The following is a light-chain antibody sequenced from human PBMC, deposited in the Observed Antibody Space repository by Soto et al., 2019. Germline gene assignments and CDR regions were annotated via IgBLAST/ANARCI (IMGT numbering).Light chain of an antibody. Sequence: QSPLAEHPCVSASPGQSVTISCTGTSSDAGGYDYVSWYQQHPGTAPKLILYEVNNRPSGVSNRFSGSKSGNTASLIISGLQTEDEANYYCSAYTTSNTLIFGTGTKV. V-gene: IGLV2-14*01. CDR3: SAYTTSNTLI. CDR2: EVN. J-gene: IGLJ1*01. CDR1: SSDAGGYDY.